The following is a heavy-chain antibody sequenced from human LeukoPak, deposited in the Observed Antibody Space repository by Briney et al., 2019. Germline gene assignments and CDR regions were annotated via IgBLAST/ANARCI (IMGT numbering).Heavy chain of an antibody. V-gene: IGHV1-69*05. CDR1: GGTFSSYA. D-gene: IGHD2-15*01. Sequence: ASVKVSCKASGGTFSSYAISWVRQAPGQGLEWMGGIIPIFGTANYAQKFQGRVTMTRDTSTSTVYMELSSLRSEDTAVYYCARGYCSGGSCSFDYWGQGTLVTVYS. J-gene: IGHJ4*02. CDR3: ARGYCSGGSCSFDY. CDR2: IIPIFGTA.